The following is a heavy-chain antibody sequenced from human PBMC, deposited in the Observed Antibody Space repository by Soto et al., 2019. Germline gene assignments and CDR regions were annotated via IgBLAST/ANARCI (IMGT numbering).Heavy chain of an antibody. CDR2: IYYSGST. V-gene: IGHV4-61*01. J-gene: IGHJ4*02. D-gene: IGHD3-22*01. CDR1: GGSVSSGSYY. Sequence: SETLSLTCTVSGGSVSSGSYYWSWIRQPPGKGLEWIGYIYYSGSTNYNPSLKSRVTISVDTSKNQFSLKLSSVTAADTAVYYCARESHYYDSSGYYQYVDYWGQGTLVTV. CDR3: ARESHYYDSSGYYQYVDY.